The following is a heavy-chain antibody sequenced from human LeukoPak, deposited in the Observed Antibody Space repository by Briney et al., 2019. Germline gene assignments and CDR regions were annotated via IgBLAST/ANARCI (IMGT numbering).Heavy chain of an antibody. Sequence: PGRSLRLSCTVSGFTFSSYSMDWVRQAPGKGLEWVSFISTTSSDIYYADSVRGRFTVSRDNAKNSLFLQMNSLRAEDTAVYYCARDTRGYSREHAFDIWGQGTMVTVSS. J-gene: IGHJ3*02. CDR1: GFTFSSYS. D-gene: IGHD2-15*01. V-gene: IGHV3-21*04. CDR3: ARDTRGYSREHAFDI. CDR2: ISTTSSDI.